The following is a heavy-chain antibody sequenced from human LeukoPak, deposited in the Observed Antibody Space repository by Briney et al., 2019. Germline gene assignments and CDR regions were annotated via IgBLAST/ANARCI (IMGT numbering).Heavy chain of an antibody. CDR3: ARDFDSSGYYYSDAFDI. CDR2: IIPIFGTA. J-gene: IGHJ3*02. V-gene: IGHV1-69*13. CDR1: GGTFSSCA. D-gene: IGHD3-22*01. Sequence: SVKVSCKASGGTFSSCAISWVRQAPGQGLEWMGGIIPIFGTANYAQKFQGRVTITADESTSTAYMELSSLRSEDTAVYYCARDFDSSGYYYSDAFDIWGQGTMVTVSS.